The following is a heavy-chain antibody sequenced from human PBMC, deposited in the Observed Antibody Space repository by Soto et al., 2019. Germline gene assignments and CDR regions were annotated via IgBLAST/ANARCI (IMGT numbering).Heavy chain of an antibody. CDR2: IYYSGST. Sequence: QVQLQESGPGLVKASETLSLTCTVSGGSVSSGDYYWSWIRQPPGKGLEWIGNIYYSGSTNYNPSLKSRATISVDTSKNQFSLKVTSATAADTAVYYCARIPVDTSVIYWFDPWGQGTLVTVSS. D-gene: IGHD5-18*01. CDR1: GGSVSSGDYY. V-gene: IGHV4-61*08. CDR3: ARIPVDTSVIYWFDP. J-gene: IGHJ5*02.